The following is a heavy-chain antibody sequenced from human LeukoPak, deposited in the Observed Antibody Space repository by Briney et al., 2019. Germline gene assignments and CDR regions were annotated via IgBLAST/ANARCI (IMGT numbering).Heavy chain of an antibody. CDR2: IYSSGST. CDR3: ARAVKYYYDSSGYPKWFDP. D-gene: IGHD3-22*01. CDR1: GGSISNYY. Sequence: SETLSLTCTVSGGSISNYYWTWIRQPAGKGLEWIGRIYSSGSTNYDPSLQSRLTISLDKSKNQFSLKLSSVTAADTAVYYCARAVKYYYDSSGYPKWFDPWGQGTLVTVSS. V-gene: IGHV4-4*07. J-gene: IGHJ5*02.